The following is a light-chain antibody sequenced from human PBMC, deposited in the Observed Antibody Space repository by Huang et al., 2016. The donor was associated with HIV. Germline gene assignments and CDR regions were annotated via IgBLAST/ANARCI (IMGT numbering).Light chain of an antibody. CDR1: QSVSSY. V-gene: IGKV3-11*01. J-gene: IGKJ4*01. Sequence: EIVLTQSPATLSLSPGERATLSCRASQSVSSYLAWYHQGPGQAPRLLIYDASNRATGIPARFSGSGSGTDFTLTNSSLEPEDFAVYYCQQRSNWPPLTFGGGTKVEIK. CDR3: QQRSNWPPLT. CDR2: DAS.